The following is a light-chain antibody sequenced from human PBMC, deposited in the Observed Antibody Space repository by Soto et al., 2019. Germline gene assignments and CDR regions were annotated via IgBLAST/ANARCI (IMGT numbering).Light chain of an antibody. CDR2: DTS. CDR3: QPYNNWPLT. CDR1: QGIGDT. J-gene: IGKJ4*01. Sequence: EVVMRQSPATLSVSPGEGATRSCRASQGIGDTLAWYQHKPGQTPRLLIYDTSTRATGVPTRFSGSRSGAEFTLPLNSLQSEDFAVYYCQPYNNWPLTFGGGTKVDIK. V-gene: IGKV3-15*01.